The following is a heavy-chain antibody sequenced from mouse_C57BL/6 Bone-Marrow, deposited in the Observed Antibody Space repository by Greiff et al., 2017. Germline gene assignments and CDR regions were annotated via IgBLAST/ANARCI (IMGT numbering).Heavy chain of an antibody. CDR3: ARRYDYDWFAY. CDR2: IYPRDGST. D-gene: IGHD2-4*01. J-gene: IGHJ3*01. CDR1: GYTFTDHT. V-gene: IGHV1-78*01. Sequence: QVQLQESDAELVKPGASVKISCKVSGYTFTDHTIHWMKQRPEQGLEWIGYIYPRDGSTEYNEKFKGKATLTADKSSSTAYMQLNSLTSEDSAIYCCARRYDYDWFAYWGQGTLVTVSA.